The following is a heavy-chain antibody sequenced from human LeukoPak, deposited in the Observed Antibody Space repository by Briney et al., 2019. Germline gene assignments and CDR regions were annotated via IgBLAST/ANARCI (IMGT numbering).Heavy chain of an antibody. J-gene: IGHJ4*02. CDR1: GGTFSSYA. Sequence: SVKVSCKASGGTFSSYAISWVRQAPGQGLGWMGGIIPIFGTANYAQKFQGRVTITADESTSTAYMELSSLRSEDTAVYYCARGPGYSGYDSLGWYTIRFDYWGQGTLVTVSS. CDR2: IIPIFGTA. CDR3: ARGPGYSGYDSLGWYTIRFDY. D-gene: IGHD5-12*01. V-gene: IGHV1-69*01.